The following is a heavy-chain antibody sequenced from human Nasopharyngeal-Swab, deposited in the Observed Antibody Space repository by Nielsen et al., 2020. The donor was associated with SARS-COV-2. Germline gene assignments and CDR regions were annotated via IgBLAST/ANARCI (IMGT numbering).Heavy chain of an antibody. Sequence: GESLKISCAASGFTFSSYSMNWVRQAPGKGLEWDSSISSSSSYIYYADSVKGRFTISRDNAKNSLYLQMNSLRAEDTAVYYCARDPMYSGSYRDYWGQGTLVTVSS. D-gene: IGHD1-26*01. V-gene: IGHV3-21*01. J-gene: IGHJ4*02. CDR3: ARDPMYSGSYRDY. CDR2: ISSSSSYI. CDR1: GFTFSSYS.